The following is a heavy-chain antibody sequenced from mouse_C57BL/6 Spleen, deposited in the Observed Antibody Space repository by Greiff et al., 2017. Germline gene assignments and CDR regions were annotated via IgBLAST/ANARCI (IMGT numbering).Heavy chain of an antibody. J-gene: IGHJ3*01. Sequence: VQLQQSGPELVKPGASVKISCKASGYAFSSSWMNWVKQRPGKGLAWIGRIYPGDGATNYNGTFKGKATLTAAQSSSTAYMQLSSLTSEVSAVYFCASPYYRNSGSWFADWGQGTLVTVSA. CDR3: ASPYYRNSGSWFAD. CDR2: IYPGDGAT. V-gene: IGHV1-82*01. CDR1: GYAFSSSW. D-gene: IGHD2-5*01.